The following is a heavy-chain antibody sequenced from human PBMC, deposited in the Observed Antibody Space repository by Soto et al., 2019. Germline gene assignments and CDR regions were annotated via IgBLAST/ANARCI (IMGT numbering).Heavy chain of an antibody. CDR3: AKDTSSYVYFFY. CDR2: ISYDGSNK. CDR1: GFTFSSYG. V-gene: IGHV3-30*18. Sequence: PXVSLRLSSAASGFTFSSYGMHWVRQAPGKGLEWVAVISYDGSNKYYADSVKGRFTISRDNSKNTLYLQMNSLRAEDTAVYYCAKDTSSYVYFFYLGLGILVSV. J-gene: IGHJ4*02. D-gene: IGHD3-16*01.